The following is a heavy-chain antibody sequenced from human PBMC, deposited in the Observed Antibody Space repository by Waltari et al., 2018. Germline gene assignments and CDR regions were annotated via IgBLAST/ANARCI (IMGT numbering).Heavy chain of an antibody. CDR1: GFPFGGSW. D-gene: IGHD3-16*01. Sequence: EVRLVQSGGGLVQPGGSLRLSCVASGFPFGGSWMSWVRQSPEKGLGFVANIDQDGSTTNYMGPVKGRFTISRDNAKNSVYLQMNSLRVDDTAVYFCARDPFHSSFDYWGQGALVTVSS. CDR3: ARDPFHSSFDY. V-gene: IGHV3-7*01. CDR2: IDQDGSTT. J-gene: IGHJ4*02.